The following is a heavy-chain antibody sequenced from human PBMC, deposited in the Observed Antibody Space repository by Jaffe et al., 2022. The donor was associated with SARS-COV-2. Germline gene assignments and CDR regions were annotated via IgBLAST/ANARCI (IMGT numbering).Heavy chain of an antibody. CDR1: GFTFSRNW. CDR3: AKGYDVTGTASDY. J-gene: IGHJ4*02. D-gene: IGHD3-22*01. Sequence: EVQLVESGGGLVQPGGSLRLSCAASGFTFSRNWMHWVRQAPGKGLEWVSRINSDGGHSTYADSVQGRFTISRDNAKNTLYLQMNSLRDEDTAVYYCAKGYDVTGTASDYWGQGILVTVSS. CDR2: INSDGGHS. V-gene: IGHV3-74*03.